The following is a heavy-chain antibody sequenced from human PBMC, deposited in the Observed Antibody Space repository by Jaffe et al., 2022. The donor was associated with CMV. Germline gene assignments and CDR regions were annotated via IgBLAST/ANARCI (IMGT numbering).Heavy chain of an antibody. J-gene: IGHJ4*02. CDR3: ARRDYYDSSGYYSYYFDY. D-gene: IGHD3-22*01. Sequence: QLQLQESGPGLVKPSETLSLTCTVSGGSISSSSYYWGWIRQPPGKGLEWIGSIYYSGSTYYNPSLKSRVTISVDTSKNQFSLKLSSVTAADTAVYYCARRDYYDSSGYYSYYFDYWGQGTLVTVSS. CDR1: GGSISSSSYY. CDR2: IYYSGST. V-gene: IGHV4-39*01.